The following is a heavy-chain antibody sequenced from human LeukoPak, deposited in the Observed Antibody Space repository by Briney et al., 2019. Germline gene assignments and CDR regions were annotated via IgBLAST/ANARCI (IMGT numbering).Heavy chain of an antibody. V-gene: IGHV4-59*08. Sequence: SETLSLTCTVSGGSISSYSWSWIRQPPGKGVEGIGYIYDSGSTNYNPSLKSRVAISVDKSKNQLSLKLSYVTAADTAVYYCARLSHYFDSSGYYYVRFFDYWGQGTLVTVSS. CDR3: ARLSHYFDSSGYYYVRFFDY. CDR1: GGSISSYS. D-gene: IGHD3-22*01. CDR2: IYDSGST. J-gene: IGHJ4*02.